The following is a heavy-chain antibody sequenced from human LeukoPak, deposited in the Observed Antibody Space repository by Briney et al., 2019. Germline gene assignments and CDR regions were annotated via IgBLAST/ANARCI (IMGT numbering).Heavy chain of an antibody. V-gene: IGHV3-30-3*01. Sequence: PGGSLRLSCAASGFNFNDYTMNWIRQAPGKGLEWVAVISNDGTNKFYADSPKGRFILSRDNSKNTIYVEMNDLRTEDTAVYYCARGQGYDYWGQGTLVTVSS. CDR3: ARGQGYDY. J-gene: IGHJ4*02. CDR1: GFNFNDYT. D-gene: IGHD3-22*01. CDR2: ISNDGTNK.